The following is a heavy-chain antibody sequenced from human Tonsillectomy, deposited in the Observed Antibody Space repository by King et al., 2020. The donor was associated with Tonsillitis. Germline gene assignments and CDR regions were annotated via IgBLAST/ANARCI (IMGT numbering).Heavy chain of an antibody. Sequence: VQLVESGGGVVQPGRSLGLSCVASGFAFRTYGMHWVRQAPGKGLEWVAVIWSDGNNKFYADSVRGRFTFSRDNSENTLYLQMNNLRAEDTAVYYCVGERGPFDAFDVWGQGTMVTVSS. CDR3: VGERGPFDAFDV. V-gene: IGHV3-33*01. J-gene: IGHJ3*01. D-gene: IGHD3-16*01. CDR2: IWSDGNNK. CDR1: GFAFRTYG.